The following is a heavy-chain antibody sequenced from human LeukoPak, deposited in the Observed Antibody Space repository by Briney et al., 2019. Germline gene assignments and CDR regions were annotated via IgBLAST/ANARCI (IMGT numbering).Heavy chain of an antibody. V-gene: IGHV3-30*18. Sequence: GGSLRLSCAASGFTFSSYGMHWVRQAPGKGLEWVAVISYDGSNKDYADSVKGRFTISRDNSKNTLYLQMNSLRAEDTAVYYCANSADYWGQGTLVTVSS. J-gene: IGHJ4*02. CDR3: ANSADY. CDR1: GFTFSSYG. CDR2: ISYDGSNK.